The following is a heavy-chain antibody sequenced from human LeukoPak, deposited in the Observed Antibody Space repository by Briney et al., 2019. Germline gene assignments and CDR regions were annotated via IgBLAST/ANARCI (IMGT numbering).Heavy chain of an antibody. Sequence: SETLSLTCAVYGGPFSGHYWSWVRQPPGKGLEWIGEINDSGSTNYNPSLSSRVTISVDTSKNQSSLKLTSVTAADTALYHCARVPTSSWPSPDYWGQGTLVTVSS. CDR3: ARVPTSSWPSPDY. D-gene: IGHD6-13*01. CDR1: GGPFSGHY. V-gene: IGHV4-34*01. CDR2: INDSGST. J-gene: IGHJ4*02.